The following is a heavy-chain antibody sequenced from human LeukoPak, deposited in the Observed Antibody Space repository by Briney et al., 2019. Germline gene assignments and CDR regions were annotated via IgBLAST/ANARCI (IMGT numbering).Heavy chain of an antibody. J-gene: IGHJ3*02. CDR1: GGTFSSYA. V-gene: IGHV1-69*05. D-gene: IGHD6-6*01. CDR3: ASSPSSSSREAFDI. Sequence: ASVKVSCKASGGTFSSYAISWVRQAPGQGLGWMGGIIPIFGTANYAQKFQGRVTITTDESTSTAYMELSSLRSEDTAVYYCASSPSSSSREAFDIWGQGTMVTVSS. CDR2: IIPIFGTA.